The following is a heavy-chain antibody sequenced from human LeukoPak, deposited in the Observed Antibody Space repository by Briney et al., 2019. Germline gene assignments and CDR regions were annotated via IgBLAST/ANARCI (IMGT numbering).Heavy chain of an antibody. CDR3: ARAGSSSWVMTTNWFDP. V-gene: IGHV3-21*01. CDR2: ISSTSSYI. D-gene: IGHD6-13*01. CDR1: GFTFSSYS. J-gene: IGHJ5*02. Sequence: KSGESLRLSCAASGFTFSSYSMNWVRQAPEKGLEWVSSISSTSSYIYYADSVKARFTISRDNAKNSLYLQVNSLKAEDTAVYYCARAGSSSWVMTTNWFDPWGQGTLVTVSS.